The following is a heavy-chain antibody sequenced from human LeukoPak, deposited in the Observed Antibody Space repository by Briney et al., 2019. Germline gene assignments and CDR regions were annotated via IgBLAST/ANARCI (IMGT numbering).Heavy chain of an antibody. J-gene: IGHJ4*02. CDR2: IYYSGST. D-gene: IGHD6-6*01. Sequence: SETLSLTCTVSGGSISSYYWSWIRQPPGKGLEWIGYIYYSGSTNYNPSLKGRVTISVDTSKNQFSLKLSSVTAADTAVYYCARQRYSSSSTFFDYWGQGTLVTVSS. CDR1: GGSISSYY. V-gene: IGHV4-59*08. CDR3: ARQRYSSSSTFFDY.